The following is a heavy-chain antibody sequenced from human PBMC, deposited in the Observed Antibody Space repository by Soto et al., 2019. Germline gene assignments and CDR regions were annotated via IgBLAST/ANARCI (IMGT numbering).Heavy chain of an antibody. CDR2: ISSDGNNK. V-gene: IGHV3-30*18. D-gene: IGHD3-9*01. CDR3: AKPWGLDSLLKPRFVY. CDR1: GFTIKNYA. Sequence: PGGSRRLSCAASGFTIKNYAMHWVRQAPGKGLEWVAVISSDGNNKEYGESAKGRFTISRDNSKNTLCLQMNNLRAEDTAVYYCAKPWGLDSLLKPRFVYWGPGTLLAACS. J-gene: IGHJ4*02.